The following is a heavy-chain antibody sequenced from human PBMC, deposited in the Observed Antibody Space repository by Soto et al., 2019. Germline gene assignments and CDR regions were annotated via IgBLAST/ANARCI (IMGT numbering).Heavy chain of an antibody. J-gene: IGHJ4*02. CDR3: ARGDYGTGGYPFPYFDY. Sequence: HGHLVQSGAEVRRPGASLKVSCKASGYSFTGYYIHWVRQAPGQGLEWMGGINPDSGATNYAQNFQGRVTLTSDTSISTASMALTSLTSDDTAVYSCARGDYGTGGYPFPYFDYWGQGTLVIVSS. CDR2: INPDSGAT. V-gene: IGHV1-2*02. D-gene: IGHD2-8*02. CDR1: GYSFTGYY.